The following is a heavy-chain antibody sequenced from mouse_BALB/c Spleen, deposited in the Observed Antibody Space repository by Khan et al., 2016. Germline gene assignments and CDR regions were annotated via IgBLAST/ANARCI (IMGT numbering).Heavy chain of an antibody. CDR1: GYTFSSYW. J-gene: IGHJ2*01. CDR3: AREFYYYGSRTYYFDY. V-gene: IGHV1-9*01. D-gene: IGHD1-1*01. Sequence: QVQLQQSGAELMKPGASVKISCKATGYTFSSYWIEWVKQRPGHGLEWIGEILSGSGSTDYNEKFKDKATFTADTSSNTAYMQLSSLTSEDSAVYYCAREFYYYGSRTYYFDYWGQGTTLTVSS. CDR2: ILSGSGST.